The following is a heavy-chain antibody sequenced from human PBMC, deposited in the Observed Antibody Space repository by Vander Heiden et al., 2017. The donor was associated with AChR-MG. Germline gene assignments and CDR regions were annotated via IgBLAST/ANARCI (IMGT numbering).Heavy chain of an antibody. CDR1: GFTFSEYS. Sequence: EVQLVESGGGLVKPGGSLRLSCASSGFTFSEYSMNWVRQAPGKGLEWVSSISSGSSFTFWADSVKGRFTISRDNAKNSLYLQMNGLRAEDTAVYYCARGSTDHSLPVTFDYWGQGTLVTVSS. CDR3: ARGSTDHSLPVTFDY. V-gene: IGHV3-21*01. D-gene: IGHD4-17*01. J-gene: IGHJ4*02. CDR2: ISSGSSFT.